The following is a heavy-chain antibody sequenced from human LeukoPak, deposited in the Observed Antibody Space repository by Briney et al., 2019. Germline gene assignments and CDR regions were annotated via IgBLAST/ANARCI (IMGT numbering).Heavy chain of an antibody. CDR3: ASCSTSCYGYMDV. Sequence: SETLSRTCTVSGGSISSSSYYWGWIRQPPGKGLEWIGRIYYRGSTYYNPSRKSRVTISVDTSKNQFSLKLSSVTAADTAVYYCASCSTSCYGYMDVWGKGTTVTVSS. CDR2: IYYRGST. D-gene: IGHD2-2*01. V-gene: IGHV4-39*01. CDR1: GGSISSSSYY. J-gene: IGHJ6*03.